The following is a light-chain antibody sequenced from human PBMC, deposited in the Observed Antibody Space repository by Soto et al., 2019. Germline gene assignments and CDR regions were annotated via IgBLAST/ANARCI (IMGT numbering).Light chain of an antibody. V-gene: IGKV3-15*01. Sequence: EIVMTQSPATLSVSPGEGVTLSCRASESVRSKVAWYQQKPGQAPRLLIYGAFTRATGIPARFSGSGSGTEFTLTISSLQSEDFAVYYCQQYNNWVGTFGPGTKVDIK. CDR3: QQYNNWVGT. J-gene: IGKJ3*01. CDR1: ESVRSK. CDR2: GAF.